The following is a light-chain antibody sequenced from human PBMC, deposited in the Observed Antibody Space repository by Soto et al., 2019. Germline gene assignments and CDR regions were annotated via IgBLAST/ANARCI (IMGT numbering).Light chain of an antibody. V-gene: IGKV3-20*01. CDR2: GAS. CDR1: QSVSSSY. Sequence: EIVLTQSPGTLSLSPGERATLSCRASQSVSSSYLAWYQQKPGQAHRLLIYGASSRATGIPDRFSGSGSGTDFTLTISRLEPEDFAVYYCQQYGSSPRTFGPGTKVDIK. CDR3: QQYGSSPRT. J-gene: IGKJ3*01.